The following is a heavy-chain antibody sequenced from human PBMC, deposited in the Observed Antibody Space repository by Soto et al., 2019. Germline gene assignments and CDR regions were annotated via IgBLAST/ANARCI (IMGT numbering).Heavy chain of an antibody. CDR2: INGRGNYI. D-gene: IGHD1-26*01. Sequence: EVQVVESGGDLVKPGGSLRLSCASSGFTFSTYTMNWVRQAPGKGLEWVSSINGRGNYIYYAESVKGRFTISRDNAKNSLYLQMDRLRAKDTALYYCVREDGKVGTNSAFDYWGLGALVTVSS. J-gene: IGHJ4*02. CDR3: VREDGKVGTNSAFDY. V-gene: IGHV3-21*01. CDR1: GFTFSTYT.